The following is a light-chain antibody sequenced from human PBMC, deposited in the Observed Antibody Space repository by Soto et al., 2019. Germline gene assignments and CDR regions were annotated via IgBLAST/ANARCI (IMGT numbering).Light chain of an antibody. CDR3: QQDRT. CDR2: WAS. J-gene: IGKJ1*01. V-gene: IGKV4-1*01. Sequence: DIVMTQSPDSLAVSLGERATINCKSSQSVLYSSNNKNYLAWYQQKPGQPPKLLIYWASTRESGVPDRFSGSGSETDFTLSVSSLQAEGVAFYYCQQDRTFGQGTKVEIK. CDR1: QSVLYSSNNKNY.